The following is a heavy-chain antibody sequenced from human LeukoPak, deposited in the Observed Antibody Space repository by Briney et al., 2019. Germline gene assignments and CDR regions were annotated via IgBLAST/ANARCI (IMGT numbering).Heavy chain of an antibody. CDR3: VRDDDRPDNGLDY. Sequence: GGSLRLSCAASGFTLSSFTMHWVRHNPGKGLEWVAVISYDESQKWYADSVKGRFTISRDNSKNTLYLQMNSLRAEDTAVYYCVRDDDRPDNGLDYWGQGTLVTVSS. CDR1: GFTLSSFT. J-gene: IGHJ4*02. V-gene: IGHV3-30-3*01. D-gene: IGHD3-22*01. CDR2: ISYDESQK.